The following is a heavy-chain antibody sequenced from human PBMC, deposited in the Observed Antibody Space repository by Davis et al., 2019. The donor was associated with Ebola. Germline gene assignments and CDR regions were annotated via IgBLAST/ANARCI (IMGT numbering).Heavy chain of an antibody. D-gene: IGHD6-13*01. J-gene: IGHJ4*02. V-gene: IGHV3-11*01. CDR1: GFTFSDYY. CDR2: ISSSGSTI. Sequence: GESLKISCAASGFTFSDYYMSWIRQAPGKGLEWVSYISSSGSTIYYADSVKCRFTISRDNAKNSLYLQMNSLRAEDTALYYCAKAAAAGTGVFDYWGQGTLVTVSS. CDR3: AKAAAAGTGVFDY.